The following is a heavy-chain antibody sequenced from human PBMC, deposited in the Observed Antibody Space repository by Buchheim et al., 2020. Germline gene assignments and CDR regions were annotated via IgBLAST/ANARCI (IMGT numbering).Heavy chain of an antibody. V-gene: IGHV3-30*04. Sequence: QVQLVESGGGVVQPGRSLRLSCAASGFTFSSYAMHWVRQAPGKGLEWVAVISYDGSNKYYADSVKGRFTISRDNSKNTPDLQMNSLRAEDTAVYYCARGHYDILTGYYGMDVWGQGTT. CDR3: ARGHYDILTGYYGMDV. CDR1: GFTFSSYA. CDR2: ISYDGSNK. J-gene: IGHJ6*02. D-gene: IGHD3-9*01.